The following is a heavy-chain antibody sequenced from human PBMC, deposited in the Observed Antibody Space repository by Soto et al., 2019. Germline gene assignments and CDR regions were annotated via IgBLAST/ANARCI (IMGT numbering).Heavy chain of an antibody. D-gene: IGHD4-17*01. Sequence: GGSLRLSCAASGFTFSSYSMNWVRQAPGKGLEWVSSISGSSSYIYYADSVKGRFTISRDNAKNSLYLQMNSLRAEDTAVYYCARDLIGYGGNFDYWGQGTLVTVSS. CDR1: GFTFSSYS. CDR2: ISGSSSYI. V-gene: IGHV3-21*01. CDR3: ARDLIGYGGNFDY. J-gene: IGHJ4*02.